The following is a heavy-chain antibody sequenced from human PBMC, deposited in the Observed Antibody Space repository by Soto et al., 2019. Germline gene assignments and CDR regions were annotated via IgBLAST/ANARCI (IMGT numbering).Heavy chain of an antibody. CDR1: GYTFTSYG. V-gene: IGHV1-18*01. CDR3: ARTISGWLLHPAFDX. Sequence: ASVKVSCKASGYTFTSYGISWGRQAPGQGLEWMGFISAYNGNTNYEQKLQGRGTMTTDTSTSTAYMELRSLRSDDTTVYYCARTISGWLLHPAFDXWGQGTMLTVS. J-gene: IGHJ3*02. D-gene: IGHD6-19*01. CDR2: ISAYNGNT.